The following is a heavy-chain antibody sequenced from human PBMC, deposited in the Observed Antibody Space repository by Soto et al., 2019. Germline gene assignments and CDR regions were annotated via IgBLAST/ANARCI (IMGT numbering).Heavy chain of an antibody. CDR3: ARGLRPNWFDP. CDR1: GGSISSGGYY. V-gene: IGHV4-31*03. CDR2: IYYSGST. Sequence: TVPGGSISSGGYYWSWIRQHPGKGLEWIGYIYYSGSTYYNPSLKSRVTISVDTSKNQFSLKLSSVTAADTAVYYCARGLRPNWFDPWGQGTLVTVSS. D-gene: IGHD4-17*01. J-gene: IGHJ5*02.